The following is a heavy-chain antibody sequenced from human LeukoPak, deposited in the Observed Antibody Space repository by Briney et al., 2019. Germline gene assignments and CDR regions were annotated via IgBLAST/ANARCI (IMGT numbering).Heavy chain of an antibody. D-gene: IGHD2/OR15-2a*01. CDR1: GGSISSYY. CDR3: ARLNKSYYYGMDV. CDR2: IYYSGST. J-gene: IGHJ6*02. V-gene: IGHV4-59*08. Sequence: SETLSLTCTVSGGSISSYYWSWIRQPPGKGLEWIGYIYYSGSTNYNPSLKSRVTISVDTSKNQFSLKLSSVTAADTAVYYCARLNKSYYYGMDVWGQGTTVTASS.